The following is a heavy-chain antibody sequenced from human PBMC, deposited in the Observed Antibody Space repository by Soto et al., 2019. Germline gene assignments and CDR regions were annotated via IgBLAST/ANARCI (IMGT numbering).Heavy chain of an antibody. CDR1: GDSISSYS. J-gene: IGHJ4*02. CDR3: ARMNYYDTSGYPFDY. V-gene: IGHV4-59*01. CDR2: IHYNGNT. D-gene: IGHD3-22*01. Sequence: PSETLSLTCTVSGDSISSYSWSWIRQPPGKGLEWIGNIHYNGNTKYSPSLKSRVTMSVDTSKNHFSLKLNSVTAADTAVYYCARMNYYDTSGYPFDYWGQGMMVTVSS.